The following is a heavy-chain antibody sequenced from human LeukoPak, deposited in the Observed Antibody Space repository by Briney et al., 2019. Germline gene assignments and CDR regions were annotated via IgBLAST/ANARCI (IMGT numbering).Heavy chain of an antibody. CDR2: MNPNSGNT. D-gene: IGHD3-22*01. Sequence: ASVKVSCKASGYTFTSYDINWVRQATEQGLEWMGWMNPNSGNTGYAQKFQGRVTMTRNTSISTAYMELSSLRSEDTAVYYCARVGYYDSSGYYSPQKAFDYWGQGTLVTVSS. CDR1: GYTFTSYD. CDR3: ARVGYYDSSGYYSPQKAFDY. J-gene: IGHJ4*02. V-gene: IGHV1-8*01.